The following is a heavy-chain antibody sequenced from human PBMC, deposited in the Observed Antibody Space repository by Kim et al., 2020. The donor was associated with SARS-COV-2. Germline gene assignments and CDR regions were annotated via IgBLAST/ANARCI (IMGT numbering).Heavy chain of an antibody. D-gene: IGHD1-26*01. CDR2: TYYRSKWYN. J-gene: IGHJ6*02. Sequence: SQTLSLTCAISGDSVSSNSAAWNWIRQSPSRGLAWLGRTYYRSKWYNDYAVSVKSRITINPDTSKNQFSLQLNSVTPEDTAVYYCARDQEWELLEGTYYYYGMDVWGQGTTVTVSS. V-gene: IGHV6-1*01. CDR1: GDSVSSNSAA. CDR3: ARDQEWELLEGTYYYYGMDV.